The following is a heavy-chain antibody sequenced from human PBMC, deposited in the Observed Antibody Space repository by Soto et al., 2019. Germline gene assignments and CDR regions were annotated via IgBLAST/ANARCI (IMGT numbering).Heavy chain of an antibody. CDR3: AILQPIVGATSNDY. CDR1: GYTFTSYD. Sequence: QVQLVQSGAEVKKPGASVKVSCKASGYTFTSYDINWVRQATGQGLEWMGWMNPNSGNTGYAQKFHGRGTITRNTSLSTAYMELSSLRSEDTAVYYCAILQPIVGATSNDYWGQGTLVTVSS. CDR2: MNPNSGNT. D-gene: IGHD1-26*01. J-gene: IGHJ4*02. V-gene: IGHV1-8*01.